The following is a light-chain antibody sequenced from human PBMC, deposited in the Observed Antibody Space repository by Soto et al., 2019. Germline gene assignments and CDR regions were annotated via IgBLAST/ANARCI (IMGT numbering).Light chain of an antibody. CDR3: MQGTYWPWT. Sequence: VMTQSQRSLPLTPGQPASLSCRSSQSLVYSDGNTYLNWFLQRPGHSPRRLIYQVSNRDSGVPDRFSGSGSGIDFTLKISRVEADDVGVYYCMQGTYWPWTFGQGTKVDIK. J-gene: IGKJ1*01. CDR2: QVS. V-gene: IGKV2-30*01. CDR1: QSLVYSDGNTY.